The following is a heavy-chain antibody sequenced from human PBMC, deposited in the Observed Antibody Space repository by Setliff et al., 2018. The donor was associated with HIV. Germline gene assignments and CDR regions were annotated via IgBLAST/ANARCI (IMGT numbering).Heavy chain of an antibody. V-gene: IGHV4-4*09. CDR1: GDSIGTYS. Sequence: TLSLTCAVSGDSIGTYSWHWIRQPPGKGLEWIGYIYTSGTTEYNPSLDSRVTISVDTSRDQFSLNLRSVTAADTALYFCARLIHTGLLYFDYWGLGMLVTVSS. CDR3: ARLIHTGLLYFDY. J-gene: IGHJ4*02. D-gene: IGHD2-8*02. CDR2: IYTSGTT.